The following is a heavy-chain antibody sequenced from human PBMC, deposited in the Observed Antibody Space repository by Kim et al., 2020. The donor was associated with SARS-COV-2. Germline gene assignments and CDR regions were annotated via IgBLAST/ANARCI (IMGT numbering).Heavy chain of an antibody. V-gene: IGHV5-51*01. CDR3: ARHFPEMATAPYYYYYMDV. D-gene: IGHD5-18*01. CDR1: GYSFTSYW. Sequence: GESLKISCKGSGYSFTSYWIGWVRQMPGKGLEWMGIIYPGDSDTRYSPSFQGQVTISADKSISTAHLQWSSLKASDTAMYYCARHFPEMATAPYYYYYMDVWGKGTTVTVSS. CDR2: IYPGDSDT. J-gene: IGHJ6*03.